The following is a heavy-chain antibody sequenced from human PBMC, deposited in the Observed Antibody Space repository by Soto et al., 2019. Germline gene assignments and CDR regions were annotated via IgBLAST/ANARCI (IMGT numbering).Heavy chain of an antibody. Sequence: LSETLSLTCTVSGGSISSGDYYWSWIRQPPGKGLEWIGYIYYSGSTYYNPSLKSRVTISVDTSKNQFSLKLSSVTAADTAVYYCVRDYYDSSGYGSVSYYGMDVWGQGTTVTVS. CDR1: GGSISSGDYY. CDR2: IYYSGST. D-gene: IGHD3-22*01. CDR3: VRDYYDSSGYGSVSYYGMDV. V-gene: IGHV4-30-4*01. J-gene: IGHJ6*02.